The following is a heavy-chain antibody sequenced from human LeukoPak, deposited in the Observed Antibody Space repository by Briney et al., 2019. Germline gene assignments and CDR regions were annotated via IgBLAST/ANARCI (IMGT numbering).Heavy chain of an antibody. CDR1: GFTFSNYA. V-gene: IGHV3-30*02. CDR3: ARIQATVTTGLHYYYYMDV. Sequence: QPGGSLRLSCAASGFTFSNYAMHWVRQAPGKGLEWVAFIRYDGSNKYYADSVQGRFTISRDNSKNTLCLQMNSLRAEDTAVYYCARIQATVTTGLHYYYYMDVWGKGTTVTVSS. D-gene: IGHD4-17*01. J-gene: IGHJ6*03. CDR2: IRYDGSNK.